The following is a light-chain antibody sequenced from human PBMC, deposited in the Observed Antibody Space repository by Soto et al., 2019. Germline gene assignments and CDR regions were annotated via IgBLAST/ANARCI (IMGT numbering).Light chain of an antibody. CDR1: SSDVGGYNF. V-gene: IGLV2-14*01. CDR2: NVS. J-gene: IGLJ1*01. CDR3: SSYASSSTPDV. Sequence: QSALTQPASVSGSPGQSITISCTGSSSDVGGYNFVSWCQQHPGKAPKVMIYNVSYRPSGVSNRFSGSKSGNTASLTISGLQAEDEADYYCSSYASSSTPDVFGTGTKLTVL.